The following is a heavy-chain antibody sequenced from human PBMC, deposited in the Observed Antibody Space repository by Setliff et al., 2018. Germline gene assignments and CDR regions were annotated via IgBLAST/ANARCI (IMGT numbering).Heavy chain of an antibody. CDR2: IYHSGST. CDR3: ARGDYYDPKYYFDY. J-gene: IGHJ4*02. V-gene: IGHV4-38-2*01. D-gene: IGHD3-22*01. CDR1: GYSISSGYY. Sequence: KPSETLSLTCAVSGYSISSGYYWGWIRQPPGKGLEWIGSIYHSGSTYYNPSLKSRVTISVDTSKNQFSLKLSSVTAADTAVYYCARGDYYDPKYYFDYWGQGTLVTVSS.